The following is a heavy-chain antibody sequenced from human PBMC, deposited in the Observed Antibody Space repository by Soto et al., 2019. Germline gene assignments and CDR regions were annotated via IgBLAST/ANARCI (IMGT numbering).Heavy chain of an antibody. CDR3: ARSPRSVYDDCDI. V-gene: IGHV4-39*01. J-gene: IGHJ3*02. CDR2: ISYSGST. Sequence: PSETLSLTCTVSGGSIITGTYYWGWIRQPPGKGLEWIGTISYSGSTYYNPSLKSRVTISVDTSKNQFSLKLPSVTAADTAVYYCARSPRSVYDDCDIWGQGTMVNVS. CDR1: GGSIITGTYY.